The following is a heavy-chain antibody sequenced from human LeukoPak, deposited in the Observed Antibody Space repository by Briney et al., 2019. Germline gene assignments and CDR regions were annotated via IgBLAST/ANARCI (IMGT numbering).Heavy chain of an antibody. Sequence: SVKVSCKASGGTFSSYAISWVRQAPGQGLEWMGGIIPIFGTANYAQKFQGRVTITADESTSTAYMELSSLRSEDTAVYYCARGSNDYGDDDQVYWGQGTQVTVSS. CDR1: GGTFSSYA. V-gene: IGHV1-69*01. D-gene: IGHD4-17*01. CDR3: ARGSNDYGDDDQVY. CDR2: IIPIFGTA. J-gene: IGHJ4*02.